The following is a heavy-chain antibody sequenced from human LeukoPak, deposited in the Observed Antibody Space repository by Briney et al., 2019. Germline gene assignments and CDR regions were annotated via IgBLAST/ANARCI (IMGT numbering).Heavy chain of an antibody. CDR1: GFTFSSYA. CDR3: AKLCSGGSCYWNY. V-gene: IGHV3-23*01. Sequence: PGGSLRLSCAAAGFTFSSYAMSWVRQAPGKGLEWVSHISASGRTTDYADSVKGRFTISRDNSKNTVYLQMNSLRAEDTAVYYCAKLCSGGSCYWNYWGQGTLVTVSS. CDR2: ISASGRTT. D-gene: IGHD2-15*01. J-gene: IGHJ4*02.